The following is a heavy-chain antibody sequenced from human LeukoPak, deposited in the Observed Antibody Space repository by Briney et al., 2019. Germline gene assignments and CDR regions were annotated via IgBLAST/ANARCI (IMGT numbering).Heavy chain of an antibody. D-gene: IGHD6-13*01. CDR2: INHSGST. CDR1: GGSFSGYY. CDR3: ARGNRGYSSSWYDY. J-gene: IGHJ4*02. V-gene: IGHV4-34*01. Sequence: SETLSLTCAVYGGSFSGYYWSWIRQPPGKGLEWIGEINHSGSTNYNPSLKSRVTISVDTSKNQFSLKLSSVTAPDTAVYYCARGNRGYSSSWYDYWGQGTLATVSS.